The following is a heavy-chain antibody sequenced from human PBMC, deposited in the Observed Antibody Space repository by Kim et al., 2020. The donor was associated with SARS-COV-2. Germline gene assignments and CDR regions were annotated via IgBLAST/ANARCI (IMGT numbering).Heavy chain of an antibody. J-gene: IGHJ4*02. Sequence: GGSLRLSCAASGLTFSDHYMTWIRQAPGKGLEWVAYISGSGTYRKYADSVRGRFTISRDNAKNSLYLEINNLRADDTAVYFCATGDGGPLLILQQPPRYWGQGTLVTVSS. CDR1: GLTFSDHY. CDR2: ISGSGTYR. CDR3: ATGDGGPLLILQQPPRY. D-gene: IGHD6-13*01. V-gene: IGHV3-11*03.